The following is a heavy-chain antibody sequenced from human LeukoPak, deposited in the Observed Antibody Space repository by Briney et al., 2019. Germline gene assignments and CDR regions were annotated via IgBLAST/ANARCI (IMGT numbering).Heavy chain of an antibody. CDR3: ARFETAAVKPLEY. Sequence: GGSLRLSCAASGFTFNSYSLNWVRQAPGKGLEWVSSISGDTFHIFYAGSVKGRFTISRDNAKNSLYLQMNSLRAEDTAIYYCARFETAAVKPLEYWGQGTLVTVSS. J-gene: IGHJ4*02. V-gene: IGHV3-21*01. CDR1: GFTFNSYS. D-gene: IGHD6-25*01. CDR2: ISGDTFHI.